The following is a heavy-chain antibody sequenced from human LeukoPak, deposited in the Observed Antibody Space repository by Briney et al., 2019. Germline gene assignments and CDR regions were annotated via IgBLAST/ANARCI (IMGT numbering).Heavy chain of an antibody. Sequence: SQTLSLTCTVSGGSISSGSYYWSWIRQPAGKGLEWIGRIYTSGSTNYNPSLKSRVTISVDTSKNQFSLKLSSVTAADTAVYYCAGDGCSGGSCYPYFDYWGQGTLVTVSS. CDR3: AGDGCSGGSCYPYFDY. CDR1: GGSISSGSYY. J-gene: IGHJ4*02. CDR2: IYTSGST. D-gene: IGHD2-15*01. V-gene: IGHV4-61*02.